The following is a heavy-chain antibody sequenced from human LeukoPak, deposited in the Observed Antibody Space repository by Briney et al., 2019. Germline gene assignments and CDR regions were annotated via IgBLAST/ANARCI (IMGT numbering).Heavy chain of an antibody. J-gene: IGHJ4*02. Sequence: GGSLRLSCAAAGFTFSTYNMNCVRQAPGEGLEWLSYISRGSSTIYYAESVEGRLTTSRDNAKNSLYLQMNSLRDEDTAVYYRARGAPARVDYWGQGILVTVSS. D-gene: IGHD3-16*01. CDR1: GFTFSTYN. CDR3: ARGAPARVDY. V-gene: IGHV3-48*02. CDR2: ISRGSSTI.